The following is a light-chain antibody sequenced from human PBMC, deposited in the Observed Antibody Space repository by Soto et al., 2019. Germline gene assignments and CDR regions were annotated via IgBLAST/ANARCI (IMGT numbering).Light chain of an antibody. CDR2: AAS. V-gene: IGKV1-9*01. CDR3: QQLNSYPIT. CDR1: HGISNY. J-gene: IGKJ5*01. Sequence: IQLTQSPSSLSASVGDRATINSLARHGISNYLAWYQQRPGKAPKLLIYAASTMQSGVPSRFSSSGSATDFSLTISSLQPEDFATYYCQQLNSYPITFGQGTRLEI.